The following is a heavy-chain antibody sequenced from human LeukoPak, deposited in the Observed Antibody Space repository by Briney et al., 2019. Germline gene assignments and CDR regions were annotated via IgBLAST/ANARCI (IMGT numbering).Heavy chain of an antibody. J-gene: IGHJ6*02. CDR2: IWYDGSNK. V-gene: IGHV3-33*01. D-gene: IGHD3-10*01. Sequence: GRSLRLSCAASGFTFSSYGMHWVRQAPGKGLEWVAVIWYDGSNKYYADSVKGRFTISRDNSKNTLYLQMNSLRAEDTAVYYCVRGMAEIWFGEPFRMDVWGQGTTVTVSS. CDR1: GFTFSSYG. CDR3: VRGMAEIWFGEPFRMDV.